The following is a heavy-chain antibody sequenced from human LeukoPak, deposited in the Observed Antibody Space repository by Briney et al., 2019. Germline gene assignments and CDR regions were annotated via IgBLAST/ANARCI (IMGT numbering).Heavy chain of an antibody. Sequence: SETLSLTCTVSGDSISSYYWSWIRQPPGKGLEWIGYIYHSGSTNYNPSLKSRVTISVDTSKNQFSLKLSSVTAADTAVYYCARVDPDSSSTLEVFDYWGQGTLVTVSS. CDR1: GDSISSYY. J-gene: IGHJ4*02. CDR2: IYHSGST. CDR3: ARVDPDSSSTLEVFDY. D-gene: IGHD6-6*01. V-gene: IGHV4-59*01.